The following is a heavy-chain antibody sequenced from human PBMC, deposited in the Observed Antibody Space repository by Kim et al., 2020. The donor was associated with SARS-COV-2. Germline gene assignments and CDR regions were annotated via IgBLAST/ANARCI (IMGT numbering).Heavy chain of an antibody. CDR3: ARELLPPIYHNFDC. J-gene: IGHJ4*02. CDR1: GFTFSIYS. CDR2: ISGTSNTIGP. V-gene: IGHV3-48*02. Sequence: GGFLRLSCAASGFTFSIYSMNWVRQAPGKGLEWVSYISGTSNTIGPYYADSLKGRFIISRDNAKNSLYLEMNGLRDEDTAVYYCARELLPPIYHNFDCWGRGTLVTVSS. D-gene: IGHD2-2*02.